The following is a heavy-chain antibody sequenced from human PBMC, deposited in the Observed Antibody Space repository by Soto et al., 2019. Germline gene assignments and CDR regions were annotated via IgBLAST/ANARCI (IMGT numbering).Heavy chain of an antibody. CDR3: ARDRGYSYGALYYFDY. CDR2: INPNSGGT. CDR1: GYTFTGYY. J-gene: IGHJ4*02. Sequence: QVQLVQSGAEVKKPGASVKVSCKASGYTFTGYYMHWVRQAPGQGLEWMGWINPNSGGTNYAQKFQGRVTITADESTSTAYMELSSLRSEDTAVYYCARDRGYSYGALYYFDYWGQGTLVTVSS. V-gene: IGHV1-2*02. D-gene: IGHD5-18*01.